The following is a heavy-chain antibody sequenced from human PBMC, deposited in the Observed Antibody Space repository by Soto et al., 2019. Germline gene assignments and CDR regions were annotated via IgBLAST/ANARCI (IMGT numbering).Heavy chain of an antibody. J-gene: IGHJ6*02. Sequence: QVQLEQSGAEVKKPGSSVKVSCKASGGTFRNSAISWVRQAPGQGLEWMGGIMPIFRTPDYAQKFQGRVTITADEATSTAYMELSGLRSDDTAVYFCARVNDRPQLGGNYYYILDVWGHGTTVTVSS. CDR1: GGTFRNSA. CDR3: ARVNDRPQLGGNYYYILDV. D-gene: IGHD1-1*01. V-gene: IGHV1-69*12. CDR2: IMPIFRTP.